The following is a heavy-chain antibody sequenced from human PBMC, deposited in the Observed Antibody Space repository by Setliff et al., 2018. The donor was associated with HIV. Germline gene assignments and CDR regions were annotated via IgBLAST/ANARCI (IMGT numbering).Heavy chain of an antibody. CDR2: VASSGNI. D-gene: IGHD5-18*01. CDR1: GGSITSGSYS. V-gene: IGHV4-61*09. J-gene: IGHJ4*02. Sequence: LSLTCTVSGGSITSGSYSWTWIRQPAGKGLEWIGHVASSGNIDYNPSLKSRVTISADTSKNQFSLRLSSVTAADTAVYYCARDQKGYSYGYFDSWGQGTLVTVSS. CDR3: ARDQKGYSYGYFDS.